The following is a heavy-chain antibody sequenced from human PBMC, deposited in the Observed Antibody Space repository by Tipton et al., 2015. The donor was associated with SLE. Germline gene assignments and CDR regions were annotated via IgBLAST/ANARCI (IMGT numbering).Heavy chain of an antibody. CDR3: ARDRESSSWTYYYYYGMDV. Sequence: SLRLSCAASGFTFSSYDMHWVRQAPGKGLEWASYISSSSSTIYYADSVKGRFTISRDNAKNSLYLQMNSLRAEDTAAYYCARDRESSSWTYYYYYGMDVWGQGTTVTVSS. CDR2: ISSSSSTI. CDR1: GFTFSSYD. D-gene: IGHD6-13*01. V-gene: IGHV3-48*01. J-gene: IGHJ6*02.